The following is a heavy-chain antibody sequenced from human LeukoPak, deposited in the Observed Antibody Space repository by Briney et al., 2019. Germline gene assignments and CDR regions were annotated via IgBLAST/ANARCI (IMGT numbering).Heavy chain of an antibody. CDR2: IYHSGST. D-gene: IGHD2-2*03. Sequence: PSETLSLTCAVSGYSISSGYYWGWIRQPPGKGLEWIGSIYHSGSTYYNPSLKSRVTISVDTSKNQFSLKLSSVTAADTAVYYCARDGFAYYYYYMDVWGKGTTVTVPS. V-gene: IGHV4-38-2*02. J-gene: IGHJ6*03. CDR3: ARDGFAYYYYYMDV. CDR1: GYSISSGYY.